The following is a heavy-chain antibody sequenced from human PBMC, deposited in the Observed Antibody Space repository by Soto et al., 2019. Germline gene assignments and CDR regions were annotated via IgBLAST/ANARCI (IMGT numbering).Heavy chain of an antibody. CDR3: AREYSSGYYYYGMDV. Sequence: GASVKVSCKASGYTFTSYGISWVRQAPGQGLEWMGGIIPIFGTANYAQKFQGRVTITADESTSTAYMELSSLRSEDTAVYYCAREYSSGYYYYGMDVWGQGTTVTVSS. CDR2: IIPIFGTA. CDR1: GYTFTSYG. V-gene: IGHV1-69*13. D-gene: IGHD6-25*01. J-gene: IGHJ6*02.